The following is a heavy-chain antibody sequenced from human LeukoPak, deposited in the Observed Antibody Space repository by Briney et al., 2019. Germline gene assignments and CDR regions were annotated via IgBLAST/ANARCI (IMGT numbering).Heavy chain of an antibody. Sequence: ASVKVSCKASGYTFTSYGISWVRQAPGQGLEWMGWISAYNGNTKYVQKLQGRVTMTTDTSTSIAYMELRSLRSDDTAVYYCARTSYIKWLRADDAFDIWGQGTMVTVYS. CDR2: ISAYNGNT. D-gene: IGHD5-12*01. CDR1: GYTFTSYG. CDR3: ARTSYIKWLRADDAFDI. J-gene: IGHJ3*02. V-gene: IGHV1-18*01.